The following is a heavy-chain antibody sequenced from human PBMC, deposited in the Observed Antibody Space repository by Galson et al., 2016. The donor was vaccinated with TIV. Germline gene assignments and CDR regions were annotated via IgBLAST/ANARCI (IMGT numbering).Heavy chain of an antibody. CDR3: ARGGEGNFWSGNPDY. CDR2: ISFDGGNE. V-gene: IGHV3-30-3*01. Sequence: SLRLSCAASGFLVSANYMSWVRQAPGKGLEWVAVISFDGGNEYYAHSVKGRFTISRDTSRNTVSLQINSLRIEDTAVYYCARGGEGNFWSGNPDYWGQGTLVTVSS. CDR1: GFLVSANY. J-gene: IGHJ4*02. D-gene: IGHD3-3*01.